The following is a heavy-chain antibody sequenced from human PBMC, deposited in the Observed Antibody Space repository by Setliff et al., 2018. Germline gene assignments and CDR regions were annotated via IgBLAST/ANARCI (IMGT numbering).Heavy chain of an antibody. CDR1: GYTFTNYG. CDR3: ATLVRFCTRTACQKLAGDES. J-gene: IGHJ5*01. D-gene: IGHD2-8*01. Sequence: GALVKVSCKASGYTFTNYGINWVRQAPGQGLEWMGWINNYNMNTNYPQKFLGRVTLTTDTSTTTAYLELRILRPDDTAVYYCATLVRFCTRTACQKLAGDESWGQGTLVTVSS. CDR2: INNYNMNT. V-gene: IGHV1-18*01.